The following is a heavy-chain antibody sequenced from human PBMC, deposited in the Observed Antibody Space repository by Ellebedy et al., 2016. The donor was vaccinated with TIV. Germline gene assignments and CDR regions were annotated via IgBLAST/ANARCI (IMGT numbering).Heavy chain of an antibody. CDR3: ARDPPLSGWSFAS. V-gene: IGHV3-53*01. CDR1: GFSFGDNY. D-gene: IGHD6-19*01. CDR2: IYSRGGT. Sequence: GESLKISXAASGFSFGDNYMSWVRQAPGKGLEWVSLIYSRGGTAYADSVKGRFTISRDSSKNTLYLQMNSLRPEDTGVYYCARDPPLSGWSFASWGQGTLVSVSS. J-gene: IGHJ4*02.